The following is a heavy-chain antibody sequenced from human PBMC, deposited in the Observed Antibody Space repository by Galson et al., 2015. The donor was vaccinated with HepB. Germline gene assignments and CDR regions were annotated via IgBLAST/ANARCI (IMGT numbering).Heavy chain of an antibody. Sequence: SLRLSCAASGFTFSSYSMNWVRQAPGKGLEWVSSISSSSSYIYYADSVKGRFTISRDNAKNSLYLQMNSLRAEDTAVYYCARDLAYCGGDCYSGARSNFQHWGQGTLVTVSS. CDR1: GFTFSSYS. V-gene: IGHV3-21*01. CDR2: ISSSSSYI. J-gene: IGHJ1*01. D-gene: IGHD2-21*02. CDR3: ARDLAYCGGDCYSGARSNFQH.